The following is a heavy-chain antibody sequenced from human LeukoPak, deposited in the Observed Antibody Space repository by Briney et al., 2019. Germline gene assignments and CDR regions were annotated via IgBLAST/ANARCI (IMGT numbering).Heavy chain of an antibody. J-gene: IGHJ5*02. CDR3: AASSGYYSGSFDP. V-gene: IGHV1-8*01. CDR2: MNPNSGNT. CDR1: GYTFTSYD. D-gene: IGHD3-22*01. Sequence: ASVKVSCKASGYTFTSYDINWVRQAPGQGLEWMGWMNPNSGNTGYARKFQGRVTMTRNTSISTAYMELSSLRSEDTAVYYCAASSGYYSGSFDPWGQGTLVTVSS.